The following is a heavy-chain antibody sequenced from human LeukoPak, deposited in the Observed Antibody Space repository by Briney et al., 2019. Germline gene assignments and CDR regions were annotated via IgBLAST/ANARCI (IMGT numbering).Heavy chain of an antibody. D-gene: IGHD1-1*01. Sequence: GGSLRLSCAASGFTFSSYAMHWVRQAPGKGLEWVAVISYDGSNKYYADSVKGRFTISRDNSKNTLYLQMNSLRAEDTAVYYCARGNSKDSSRIDAFDIWGQGTMVTVSS. CDR2: ISYDGSNK. V-gene: IGHV3-30*04. J-gene: IGHJ3*02. CDR3: ARGNSKDSSRIDAFDI. CDR1: GFTFSSYA.